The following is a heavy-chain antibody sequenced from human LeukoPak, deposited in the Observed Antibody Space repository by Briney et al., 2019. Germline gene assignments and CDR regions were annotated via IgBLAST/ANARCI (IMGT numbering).Heavy chain of an antibody. J-gene: IGHJ4*02. CDR2: ISSVSTM. D-gene: IGHD3-22*01. CDR3: ARSSGYPFFDY. V-gene: IGHV3-48*01. CDR1: GFTFSSYS. Sequence: GGSLRLSCAASGFTFSSYSMNWVRQAPGKGLEWLSYISSVSTMYYADSVKGRFTISRDNAKNSLYLQMNSLRAEDTAVYYCARSSGYPFFDYWGREPWSPSPQ.